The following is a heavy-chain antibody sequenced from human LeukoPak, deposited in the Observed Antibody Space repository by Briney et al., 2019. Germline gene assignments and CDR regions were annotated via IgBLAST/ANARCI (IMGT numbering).Heavy chain of an antibody. V-gene: IGHV3-23*01. CDR3: AKDIHNWGSDY. CDR1: GFTFSDYF. D-gene: IGHD7-27*01. Sequence: PGGSLRLSSAASGFTFSDYFMSWVRQAPGEGLEWVSGINKDGSITHYADSVKGRFTISRDNSKNTLFLQINSLRAEDTAVYFCAKDIHNWGSDYWGQGTLVTVSS. J-gene: IGHJ4*02. CDR2: INKDGSIT.